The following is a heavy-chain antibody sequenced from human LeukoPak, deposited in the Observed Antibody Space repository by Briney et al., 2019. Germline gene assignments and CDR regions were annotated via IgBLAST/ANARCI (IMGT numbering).Heavy chain of an antibody. Sequence: PSETLSLTCAVYGGSFSGYYWSWIRQPPGKGLEWIGEINHSGSTNYNPSLKSRVTISVDTSKNQISLKLSSVTAADTAVYYCARLRVRRLRFLEWLLSVGMDVWGQGTTVTVSS. J-gene: IGHJ6*02. CDR2: INHSGST. CDR3: ARLRVRRLRFLEWLLSVGMDV. D-gene: IGHD3-3*01. V-gene: IGHV4-34*01. CDR1: GGSFSGYY.